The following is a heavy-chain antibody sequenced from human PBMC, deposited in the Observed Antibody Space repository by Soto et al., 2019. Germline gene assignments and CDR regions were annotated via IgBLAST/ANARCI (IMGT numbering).Heavy chain of an antibody. Sequence: QVQLQESGPGLVKPSQTLSLTCTVSGGSISSGEYYWSWIRQPPGKGLEWIGYIYYSGSTYYNPSLKSRVMISGDTSKNQFSLRLSSVTAAETAVYYCARGIGYNWFDPWGQGTLVTVSS. CDR2: IYYSGST. CDR1: GGSISSGEYY. V-gene: IGHV4-30-4*01. J-gene: IGHJ5*02. CDR3: ARGIGYNWFDP. D-gene: IGHD3-10*01.